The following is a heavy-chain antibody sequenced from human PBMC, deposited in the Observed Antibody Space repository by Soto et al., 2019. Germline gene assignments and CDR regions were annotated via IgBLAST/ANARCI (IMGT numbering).Heavy chain of an antibody. Sequence: EVQVVESGGGLVQPGGSLRLSCAASGFTFSSYWMHWVRQVPGEGLVWVSRVNSDGSRTSYADSVKGRFTISRDNNNTMQLLQISRRAEETAVEYYGTGDEGTNYYYYMDVWGKGTTVTVSS. J-gene: IGHJ6*03. V-gene: IGHV3-74*01. CDR3: GTGDEGTNYYYYMDV. CDR2: VNSDGSRT. D-gene: IGHD1-1*01. CDR1: GFTFSSYW.